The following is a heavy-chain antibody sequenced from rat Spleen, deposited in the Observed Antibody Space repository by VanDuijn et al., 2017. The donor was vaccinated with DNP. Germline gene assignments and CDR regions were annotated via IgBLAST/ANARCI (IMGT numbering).Heavy chain of an antibody. J-gene: IGHJ2*01. CDR3: ARHEATEGIDFDY. CDR1: GFIFNNYW. D-gene: IGHD1-11*01. Sequence: EVQLVESGGGLVQPGRSLKLSCAASGFIFNNYWMTWIRQAPGKGLDWIASISNTGGSTYYPDSVKGRFTISRDNAESALYLQMGSLRSEDTATYFCARHEATEGIDFDYWGQGVMVTVSS. V-gene: IGHV5-31*01. CDR2: ISNTGGST.